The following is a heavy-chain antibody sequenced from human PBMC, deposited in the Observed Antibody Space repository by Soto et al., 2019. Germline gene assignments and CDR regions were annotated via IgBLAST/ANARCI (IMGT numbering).Heavy chain of an antibody. CDR1: GGSFRGYY. J-gene: IGHJ4*02. CDR3: ARYRYYYGSGSYYTLDY. V-gene: IGHV4-34*01. Sequence: SETLSLTCAVYGGSFRGYYWSWIRQPPGKGLEWIGEINHSGSTNYNPSLKSRVTISVDTSKNQFSLKLSSVTAADTAVYYCARYRYYYGSGSYYTLDYWGQGTLVTVS. D-gene: IGHD3-10*01. CDR2: INHSGST.